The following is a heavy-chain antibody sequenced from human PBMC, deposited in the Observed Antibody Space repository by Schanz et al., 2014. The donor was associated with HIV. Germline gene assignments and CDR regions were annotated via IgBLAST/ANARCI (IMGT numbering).Heavy chain of an antibody. CDR3: ARDDPFDP. CDR2: INPDNAGT. V-gene: IGHV1-2*02. J-gene: IGHJ5*02. CDR1: GYTFIGYY. Sequence: QVQLVQSGAEVKKPGASVKVSCKASGYTFIGYYMHWVRQAPGQGLEWMGWINPDNAGTNYAQKFQGRVTMTRDTSISTAFMELSRLRSDDTAVYYCARDDPFDPWGQGTLVTVSS.